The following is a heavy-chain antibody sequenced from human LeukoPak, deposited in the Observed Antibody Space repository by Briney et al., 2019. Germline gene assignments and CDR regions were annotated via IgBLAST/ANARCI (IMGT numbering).Heavy chain of an antibody. CDR2: ISAYNGNT. CDR1: GYTFTSYG. V-gene: IGHV1-18*01. J-gene: IGHJ4*02. Sequence: ASVKVSCKASGYTFTSYGISWVRQAPGQGLEWMGWISAYNGNTNHAQKFQGRVTMTTDTSTSTAYMELRSLRSDDTALYYCARVDSSSWRYYFDYRGQGTLVTVSS. CDR3: ARVDSSSWRYYFDY. D-gene: IGHD6-13*01.